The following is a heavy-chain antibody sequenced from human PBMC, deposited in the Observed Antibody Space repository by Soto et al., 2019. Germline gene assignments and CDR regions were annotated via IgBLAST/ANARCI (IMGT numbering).Heavy chain of an antibody. Sequence: GGSLRLSCAASGFTFSSYGMSWVRQAPGKGLEWVSSISGSGGSTYYADSVKGRFTISRDNSKNTLYLQMNSVRAEDTAVYYCAKASAPGGTYFPLWFWGQGTLVTVSS. J-gene: IGHJ4*02. CDR2: ISGSGGST. D-gene: IGHD1-26*01. CDR3: AKASAPGGTYFPLWF. V-gene: IGHV3-23*01. CDR1: GFTFSSYG.